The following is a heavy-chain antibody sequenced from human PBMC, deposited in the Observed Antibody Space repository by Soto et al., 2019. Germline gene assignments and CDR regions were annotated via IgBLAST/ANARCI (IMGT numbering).Heavy chain of an antibody. V-gene: IGHV3-15*01. CDR1: GFTFSNAW. Sequence: GGSLRLSCAASGFTFSNAWMSWVRQAPGKGLEWVGRIKSKTDGGTTDYAAPVKGRFTISRDDSKNTLYLQMNSLKTEDTAVYYCTTDRQLVVPAARAYYYYYMDVWGKGTTVTVSS. J-gene: IGHJ6*03. CDR3: TTDRQLVVPAARAYYYYYMDV. D-gene: IGHD2-2*01. CDR2: IKSKTDGGTT.